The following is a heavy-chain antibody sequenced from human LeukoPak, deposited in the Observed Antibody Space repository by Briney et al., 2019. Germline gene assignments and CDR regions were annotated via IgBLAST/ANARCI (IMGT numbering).Heavy chain of an antibody. J-gene: IGHJ4*02. Sequence: GRSLRLSCAASGFTFSSYSMHWVRQAPGKGLEWVAVISYDGSNKYYADSVKGRFTISRDNSKNTLYLQMNSLRAEDTAVYYCAKVDERGYCSSTSCYGDYWGQGTLVTVSS. D-gene: IGHD2-2*01. V-gene: IGHV3-30*18. CDR1: GFTFSSYS. CDR2: ISYDGSNK. CDR3: AKVDERGYCSSTSCYGDY.